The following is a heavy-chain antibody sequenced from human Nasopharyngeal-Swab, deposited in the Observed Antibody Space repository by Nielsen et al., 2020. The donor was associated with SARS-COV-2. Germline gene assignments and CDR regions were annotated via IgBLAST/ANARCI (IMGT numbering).Heavy chain of an antibody. V-gene: IGHV3-33*01. Sequence: GGSLRLSCAASGFTFSSYGMHWVRQAPGKGLEWVAVIWYDGSNKYYADSVKGRFTISRDNSKNTLYLQMNSLRAEDTAVYYCARDMAVAEVTDYWGQGTLVTVSS. J-gene: IGHJ4*02. D-gene: IGHD6-19*01. CDR3: ARDMAVAEVTDY. CDR1: GFTFSSYG. CDR2: IWYDGSNK.